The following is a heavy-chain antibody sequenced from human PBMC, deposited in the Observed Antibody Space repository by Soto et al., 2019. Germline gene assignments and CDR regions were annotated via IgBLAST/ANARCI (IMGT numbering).Heavy chain of an antibody. V-gene: IGHV5-10-1*01. CDR3: ARHGDSSSPNWFDP. CDR1: GYSFPTYW. CDR2: IDPSDSYT. D-gene: IGHD6-6*01. Sequence: PGESLKISRKGSGYSFPTYWISWVRQMPGKGLEWMGRIDPSDSYTNYSPSFQGHVTISADKSISTAYLQWSSLKASDTAMYFCARHGDSSSPNWFDPWGQGTLVTVSS. J-gene: IGHJ5*02.